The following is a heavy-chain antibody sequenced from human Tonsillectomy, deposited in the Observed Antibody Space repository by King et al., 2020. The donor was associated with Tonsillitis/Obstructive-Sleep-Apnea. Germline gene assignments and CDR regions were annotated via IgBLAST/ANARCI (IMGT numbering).Heavy chain of an antibody. Sequence: VQLLESGGGLVQPGGSLRLSCAASGFTFSSFAMNWVRQAPGKGLEWVSTISSSGGSTYYADSVKGRFTISRGNSKSTLYLQMNSLRAEDTALYYCACDYGDFGLDYWGQGTLVTVSS. CDR3: ACDYGDFGLDY. D-gene: IGHD4-17*01. CDR2: ISSSGGST. J-gene: IGHJ4*02. CDR1: GFTFSSFA. V-gene: IGHV3-23*01.